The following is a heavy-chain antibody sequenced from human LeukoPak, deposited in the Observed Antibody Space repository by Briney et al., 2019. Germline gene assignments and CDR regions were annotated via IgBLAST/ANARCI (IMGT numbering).Heavy chain of an antibody. V-gene: IGHV3-21*01. CDR1: GFTFSSNS. CDR3: PRAHLSLDAFDI. CDR2: ISSSSSYI. Sequence: PGGSLRLSCSASGFTFSSNSMNGVGQAPGKGREGFSSISSSSSYIYYADSVKGRFTISRDNANNSLYLQMNSLRAEDTAVYYCPRAHLSLDAFDIWGQGTMVTVSS. J-gene: IGHJ3*02. D-gene: IGHD1-26*01.